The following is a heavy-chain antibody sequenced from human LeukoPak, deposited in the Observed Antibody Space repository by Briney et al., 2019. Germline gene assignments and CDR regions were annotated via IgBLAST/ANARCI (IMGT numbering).Heavy chain of an antibody. V-gene: IGHV1-2*02. D-gene: IGHD6-13*01. Sequence: ASVKVSCKASGYTFGGYHLLWMRQAPGQGLEWLGWINPDTGATRYGQKFQGRVTMTRDTSISTVYMELSRLRSDDTAVYYCARWYNSCWYDYWGQGTLVSVSS. CDR2: INPDTGAT. J-gene: IGHJ4*02. CDR3: ARWYNSCWYDY. CDR1: GYTFGGYH.